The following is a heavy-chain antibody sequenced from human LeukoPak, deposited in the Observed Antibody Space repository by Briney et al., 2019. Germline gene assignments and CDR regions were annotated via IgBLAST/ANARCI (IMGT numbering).Heavy chain of an antibody. CDR3: ARDEGQWLVHSVSYYYGMDV. V-gene: IGHV3-30-3*01. Sequence: PGGSLRLSCAASGFTFSSHAMHWVRQAPGKGLEWVAVISYDGSNKYYAESVKGRFTISRDNSKNTLYLQMNSLRAEDTAVYYCARDEGQWLVHSVSYYYGMDVWGQGTTVTVSS. D-gene: IGHD6-19*01. J-gene: IGHJ6*02. CDR2: ISYDGSNK. CDR1: GFTFSSHA.